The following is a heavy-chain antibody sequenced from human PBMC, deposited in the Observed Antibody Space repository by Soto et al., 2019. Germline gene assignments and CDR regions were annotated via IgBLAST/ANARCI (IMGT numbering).Heavy chain of an antibody. CDR3: AREQYYYDTSGYTY. J-gene: IGHJ4*02. Sequence: GGSLRLSCAASGFTFSSYSMNWVRQAPGKGLEWVSYISPSSSTIYYADSVKGRFTISRDNAKNSLYLQMNSLRDEDTAVYYCAREQYYYDTSGYTYWGQGTLVTVSS. D-gene: IGHD3-22*01. V-gene: IGHV3-48*02. CDR1: GFTFSSYS. CDR2: ISPSSSTI.